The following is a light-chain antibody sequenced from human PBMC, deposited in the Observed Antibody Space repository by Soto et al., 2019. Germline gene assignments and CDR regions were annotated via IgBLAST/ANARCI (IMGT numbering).Light chain of an antibody. CDR1: SSDFGDYDY. CDR3: CSYAGSSTLV. Sequence: QSVLTQPASVSGSPGQSITISCTGTSSDFGDYDYVSWYLQHPGKVPKLMIYEVSNRPSGVSNRFSCSKSGNTASLTISGLQAEDEADYYCCSYAGSSTLVFGGGTKVTVL. V-gene: IGLV2-14*01. J-gene: IGLJ3*02. CDR2: EVS.